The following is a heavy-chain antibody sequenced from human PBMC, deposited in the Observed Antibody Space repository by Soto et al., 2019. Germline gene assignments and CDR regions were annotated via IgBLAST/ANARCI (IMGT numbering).Heavy chain of an antibody. Sequence: EVQLLESGGGLVQPGGSLRLSCAASGFTFSNYAMNWVRQAPGKGLEWVSTISSSRGSTYYADSVKGRFTISRDNSKNFLYLQMNSLRGDDTAVYYCAKVGSERYSGQHSDYWGQGTLVTISS. D-gene: IGHD5-12*01. CDR3: AKVGSERYSGQHSDY. V-gene: IGHV3-23*01. CDR2: ISSSRGST. J-gene: IGHJ4*02. CDR1: GFTFSNYA.